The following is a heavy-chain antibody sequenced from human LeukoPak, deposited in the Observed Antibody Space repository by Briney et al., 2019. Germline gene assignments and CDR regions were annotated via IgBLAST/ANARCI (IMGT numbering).Heavy chain of an antibody. CDR1: GGTFSSYA. D-gene: IGHD3-22*01. Sequence: WASVKVSCKASGGTFSSYAISWVRQAPGQGLEWMGRIIPILGIANYAQKFQGRVTITADKSTSTAYMELSSLRSEDTAVYYCAREADSSGYYYWGQGTLVTVSS. CDR3: AREADSSGYYY. J-gene: IGHJ4*02. CDR2: IIPILGIA. V-gene: IGHV1-69*04.